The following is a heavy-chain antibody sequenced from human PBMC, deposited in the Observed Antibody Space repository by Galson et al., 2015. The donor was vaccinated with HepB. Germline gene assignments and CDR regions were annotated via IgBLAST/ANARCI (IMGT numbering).Heavy chain of an antibody. V-gene: IGHV3-48*02. CDR3: ARVYFGSGSSSAYWYFDL. J-gene: IGHJ2*01. D-gene: IGHD3-10*01. Sequence: LRLSCAASGFTFSSYTMNWVRQAPGKGLESVSYISSTGTTMYYADSAKGRFTISRDNAQNSLYLQMNSLRDEDTAVYYCARVYFGSGSSSAYWYFDLWGRGTLVTVSS. CDR1: GFTFSSYT. CDR2: ISSTGTTM.